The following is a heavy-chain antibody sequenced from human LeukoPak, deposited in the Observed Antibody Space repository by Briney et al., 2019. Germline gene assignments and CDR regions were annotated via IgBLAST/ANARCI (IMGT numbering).Heavy chain of an antibody. CDR2: MSGSSGST. CDR3: ARGIPYFYYGMDV. Sequence: GGSLRLSFAASGFTFSSYAMSWVRQAPGKGLEWVSAMSGSSGSTCYADSVKGRFIISRDNSKNTLYLQMNGLRAEDTAVYYCARGIPYFYYGMDVWGQGTTVTVSS. J-gene: IGHJ6*02. CDR1: GFTFSSYA. V-gene: IGHV3-23*01.